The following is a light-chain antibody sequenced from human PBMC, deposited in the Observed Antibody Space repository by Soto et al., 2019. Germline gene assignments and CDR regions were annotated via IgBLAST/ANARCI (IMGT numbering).Light chain of an antibody. CDR3: QQRSNWPLT. V-gene: IGKV3-15*01. Sequence: EIVMTQSPATLSVSPGERVTLSCRASQSFSTNLAWYQQKPGQAPRLLIYGASTRATGIPARFSGSGSGTEFTLTISSLQSEDFAVYYCQQRSNWPLTFGGGTKVEIK. CDR2: GAS. CDR1: QSFSTN. J-gene: IGKJ4*01.